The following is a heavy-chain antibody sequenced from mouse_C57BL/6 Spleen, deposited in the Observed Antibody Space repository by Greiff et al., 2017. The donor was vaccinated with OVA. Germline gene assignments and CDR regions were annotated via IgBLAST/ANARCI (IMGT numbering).Heavy chain of an antibody. CDR2: ISDGGSYT. CDR3: ARYITTVLSRYYFDY. J-gene: IGHJ2*01. CDR1: GFTFSSYA. V-gene: IGHV5-4*01. Sequence: EVQLVESGGGLVKPGGSLKLSCAASGFTFSSYAMSWVRQTPEKRLEWVATISDGGSYTYYPDNVKGRFPISRDNAKNKLYLQMSHLKSEDTAMYYCARYITTVLSRYYFDYWGQGTTLTVSS. D-gene: IGHD1-1*01.